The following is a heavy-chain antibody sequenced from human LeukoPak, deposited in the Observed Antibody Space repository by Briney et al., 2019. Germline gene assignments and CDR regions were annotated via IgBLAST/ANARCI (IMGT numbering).Heavy chain of an antibody. V-gene: IGHV3-7*01. CDR1: GFTFSSYW. J-gene: IGHJ4*02. D-gene: IGHD6-19*01. CDR2: IKQDGSEK. Sequence: GGSLRLSCAASGFTFSSYWMSWVRQAPGKGLEWVANIKQDGSEKYYVDSVKGRFTVSRDNAKNSLYLQMGTLRAEDTALYYCARERAEAFDYWGQGTLVTVSS. CDR3: ARERAEAFDY.